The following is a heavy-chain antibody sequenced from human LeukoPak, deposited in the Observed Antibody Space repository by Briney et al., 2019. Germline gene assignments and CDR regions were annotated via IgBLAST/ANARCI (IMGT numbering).Heavy chain of an antibody. CDR2: ISGSGGST. V-gene: IGHV3-23*01. CDR3: ARALTTLTYEGY. J-gene: IGHJ4*02. CDR1: GFTFSSYA. D-gene: IGHD1-1*01. Sequence: GGSLRLSCAASGFTFSSYAMSWVRQAPGKGLEWVSAISGSGGSTYYADSVKGRFTVSRDNAKDSLYLQMNSLRAEDTAVYYCARALTTLTYEGYWGQGTLVTVSS.